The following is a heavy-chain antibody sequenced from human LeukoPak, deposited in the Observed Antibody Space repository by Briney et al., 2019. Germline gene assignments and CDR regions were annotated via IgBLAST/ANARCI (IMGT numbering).Heavy chain of an antibody. J-gene: IGHJ4*02. CDR2: MYYSGNT. V-gene: IGHV4-39*01. Sequence: SETLSLTCTVSGGSISSSSYYWGWIRQSPGKGLEWIGSMYYSGNTYYNPSLKSRVTISVDTSKNQFSLKLSSVTAADSAVYYCATTPLLGYCSSTSCYRLDYWGQGTLVTVSS. CDR3: ATTPLLGYCSSTSCYRLDY. D-gene: IGHD2-2*01. CDR1: GGSISSSSYY.